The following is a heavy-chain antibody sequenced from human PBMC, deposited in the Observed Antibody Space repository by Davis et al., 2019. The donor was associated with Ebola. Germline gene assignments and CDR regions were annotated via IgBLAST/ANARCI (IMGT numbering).Heavy chain of an antibody. V-gene: IGHV4-4*02. CDR3: ARTEATILHYYYGMDV. D-gene: IGHD5-12*01. J-gene: IGHJ6*02. Sequence: PSETLSLTCAVSGGSISSSNWWSWVRQPPGKGLEWIGEIYHSGSTNYNPSLKSRVTISVDKSKNQFSLKLSSVTAADTAVYYCARTEATILHYYYGMDVWGQGTTVTVSS. CDR1: GGSISSSNW. CDR2: IYHSGST.